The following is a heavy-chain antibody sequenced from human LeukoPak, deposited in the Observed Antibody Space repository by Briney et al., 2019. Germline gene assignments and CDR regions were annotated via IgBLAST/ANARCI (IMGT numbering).Heavy chain of an antibody. CDR3: ARAVIEYYMDV. J-gene: IGHJ6*03. CDR2: MNPNSGNT. CDR1: GYTFTNYA. V-gene: IGHV1-8*03. Sequence: ASVKVSCKASGYTFTNYAMNWVRQAPGQGLEWMGWMNPNSGNTGYAQKFQGRVTITRNTSISTAYMELSSLRSEDTAVYYCARAVIEYYMDVWGKGTTVTVSS.